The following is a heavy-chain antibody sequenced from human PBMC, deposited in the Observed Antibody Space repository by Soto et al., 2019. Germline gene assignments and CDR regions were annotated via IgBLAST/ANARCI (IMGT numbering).Heavy chain of an antibody. J-gene: IGHJ4*02. D-gene: IGHD5-12*01. CDR2: ITGSAGST. CDR1: GFTFSSYA. Sequence: EVQLLESGGGLVQPGGSLRLSCAASGFTFSSYAMSSFRQAPGKGLEWASSITGSAGSTYYADSVKGRFTISRDNSKNTMYLQMNSLRAEYTAVYYCAKDRNRWLRFDLGYWGQGTLVTVSS. CDR3: AKDRNRWLRFDLGY. V-gene: IGHV3-23*01.